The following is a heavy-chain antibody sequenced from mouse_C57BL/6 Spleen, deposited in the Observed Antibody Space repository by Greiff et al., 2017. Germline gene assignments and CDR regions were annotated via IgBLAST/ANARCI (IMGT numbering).Heavy chain of an antibody. Sequence: EVQGVESGGGLVKPGGSLKLSCAASGFTFSSYAMSWVRPTPEKRLEWVATISDGGSYTYYPDNVKGRFTIARDNAKNNLYLQMSHLKSEDTAMYYCARGPDGYYDAMDYWGQGTSVTVSS. V-gene: IGHV5-4*01. D-gene: IGHD2-3*01. CDR3: ARGPDGYYDAMDY. CDR1: GFTFSSYA. J-gene: IGHJ4*01. CDR2: ISDGGSYT.